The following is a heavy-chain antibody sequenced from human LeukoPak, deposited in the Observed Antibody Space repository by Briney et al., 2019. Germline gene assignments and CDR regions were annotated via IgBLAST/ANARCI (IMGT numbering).Heavy chain of an antibody. CDR2: INHSGST. J-gene: IGHJ4*02. Sequence: SETLSLTCAVFGASFSGYYWSWIRQPPGKGLEWLGEINHSGSTNYNPSLKSRVTISVDTSKNQFSLKLSSVTAADTAVYYCATVERFGGWPQGRDYWGQGTLVTVSS. CDR1: GASFSGYY. CDR3: ATVERFGGWPQGRDY. D-gene: IGHD6-19*01. V-gene: IGHV4-34*01.